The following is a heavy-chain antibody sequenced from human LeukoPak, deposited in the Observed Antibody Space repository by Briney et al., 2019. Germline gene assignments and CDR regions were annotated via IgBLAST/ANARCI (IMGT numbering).Heavy chain of an antibody. CDR2: MNPNSGNT. Sequence: ASVKVSCKASGYTFSSYDINWVRQATGQGPEWMGRMNPNSGNTNYAQKFQARVTMTRSTSTSTAYLELSSLRSDDTAVYYCARGGWVNDDSGALFGMDVWGQGTTVTVSS. V-gene: IGHV1-8*02. D-gene: IGHD3-10*01. J-gene: IGHJ6*02. CDR3: ARGGWVNDDSGALFGMDV. CDR1: GYTFSSYD.